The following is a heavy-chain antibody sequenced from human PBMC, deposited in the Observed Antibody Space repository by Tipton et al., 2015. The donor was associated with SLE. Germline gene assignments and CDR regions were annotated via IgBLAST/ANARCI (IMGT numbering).Heavy chain of an antibody. J-gene: IGHJ3*02. D-gene: IGHD3-10*01. Sequence: LRLSCTVSGGSISSNNFFWSWLRQHPGKGLEWIGYIYYSGSAFYNPSLKSRVTISVDTSKNQFSLNLTSVTAADSALYFCARRSFMTHYDTHAFDIWGQGTMVIVSS. CDR3: ARRSFMTHYDTHAFDI. CDR1: GGSISSNNFF. V-gene: IGHV4-31*02. CDR2: IYYSGSA.